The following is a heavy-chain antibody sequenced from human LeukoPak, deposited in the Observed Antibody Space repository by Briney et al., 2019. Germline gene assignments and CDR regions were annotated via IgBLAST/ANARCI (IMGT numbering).Heavy chain of an antibody. Sequence: GGSLRLSCAASEFTVSSNYMSWVRQAPGKGLEWVSVIYSGGSTYYADSVKGRFTISRDNSKNTLYLQMNSLRAEDTAVYYCAREGYDSSGYFFDYWGQGTLVTVSS. CDR2: IYSGGST. D-gene: IGHD3-22*01. CDR1: EFTVSSNY. J-gene: IGHJ4*02. V-gene: IGHV3-53*01. CDR3: AREGYDSSGYFFDY.